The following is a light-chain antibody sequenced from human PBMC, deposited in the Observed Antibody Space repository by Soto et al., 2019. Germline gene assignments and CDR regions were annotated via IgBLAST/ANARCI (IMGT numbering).Light chain of an antibody. J-gene: IGKJ1*01. CDR1: QSISTH. Sequence: DIQMTQSPSSLSASVGERVSITCRASQSISTHLSWYQQKPGKAPKLLIYAASSLQSWVPSRFTGSGSGTDFTLTISSLQPEDFATYYCQQSYTSWWTFGQGTKVDIK. CDR3: QQSYTSWWT. CDR2: AAS. V-gene: IGKV1-39*01.